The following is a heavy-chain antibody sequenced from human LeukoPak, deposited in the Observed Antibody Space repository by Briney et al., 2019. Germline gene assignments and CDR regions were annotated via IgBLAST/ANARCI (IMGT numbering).Heavy chain of an antibody. CDR1: GGSISSYY. D-gene: IGHD2-2*01. J-gene: IGHJ5*02. CDR2: INHSGST. V-gene: IGHV4-34*01. CDR3: ARRESGYCSSTSCYYAGKRRYNWFDP. Sequence: SETLSLTCTVSGGSISSYYWSWIRQPPGKGLEWIGEINHSGSTNYNPSLKSRVTISVDTSKNQFSLKLSSVTAADTAVYYCARRESGYCSSTSCYYAGKRRYNWFDPWGQGTLVTVSS.